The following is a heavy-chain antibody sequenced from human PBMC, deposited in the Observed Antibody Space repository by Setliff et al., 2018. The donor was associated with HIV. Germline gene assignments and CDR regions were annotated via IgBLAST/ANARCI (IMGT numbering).Heavy chain of an antibody. CDR3: ASHRPISGSYPYYFDY. Sequence: GESLKISCAASGFTFSSYSMNWVRQAPGKGLEWVSSISSSSSYIYYADSVKGRFTISRDNAKNSLYLQMNSLRAEDTAVYYCASHRPISGSYPYYFDYWGQGALVTVSS. J-gene: IGHJ4*02. D-gene: IGHD3-10*01. V-gene: IGHV3-21*01. CDR1: GFTFSSYS. CDR2: ISSSSSYI.